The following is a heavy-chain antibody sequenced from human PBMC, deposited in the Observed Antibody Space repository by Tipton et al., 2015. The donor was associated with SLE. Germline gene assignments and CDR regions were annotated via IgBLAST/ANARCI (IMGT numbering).Heavy chain of an antibody. Sequence: TLSLTCTVSGGSISSSSYYWGWIRQPPGKGLEWIGSIYYSGSTYYNPSLKSRVTISVDTSKNQFSLKLSSVTAADTAVYYCASTWLGELSSNAFDIWGQGTMVTVSS. V-gene: IGHV4-39*07. D-gene: IGHD3-10*01. J-gene: IGHJ3*02. CDR1: GGSISSSSYY. CDR2: IYYSGST. CDR3: ASTWLGELSSNAFDI.